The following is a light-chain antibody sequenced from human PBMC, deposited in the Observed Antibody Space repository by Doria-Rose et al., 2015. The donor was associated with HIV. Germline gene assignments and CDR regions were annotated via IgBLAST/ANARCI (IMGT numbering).Light chain of an antibody. J-gene: IGKJ1*01. CDR3: HQYGTSWT. V-gene: IGKV3-20*01. Sequence: VLTQSPGTLSLSPGERATLSCRASQSFSSTYLAWYQQKPGQAPSLLIYDGSTRATGIPDRFSASGSGTDYTLTINRLEPEDFALYYCHQYGTSWTFGQGTKVEI. CDR2: DGS. CDR1: QSFSSTY.